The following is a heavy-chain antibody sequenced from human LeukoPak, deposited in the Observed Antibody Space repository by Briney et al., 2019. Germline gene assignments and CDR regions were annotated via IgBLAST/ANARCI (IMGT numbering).Heavy chain of an antibody. D-gene: IGHD3-10*01. CDR1: GFTFSSYG. Sequence: GSLGLSCTASGFTFSSYGTNWIRQPPGKGLEWIGYIYHSGTSNYNPSLKSRVTMSVDTSKSQFSLSLSSVTSADTAVYYCAKAAKYYFGSGTYYYFDYWGQGILVTVSS. CDR3: AKAAKYYFGSGTYYYFDY. CDR2: IYHSGTS. V-gene: IGHV4-59*01. J-gene: IGHJ4*02.